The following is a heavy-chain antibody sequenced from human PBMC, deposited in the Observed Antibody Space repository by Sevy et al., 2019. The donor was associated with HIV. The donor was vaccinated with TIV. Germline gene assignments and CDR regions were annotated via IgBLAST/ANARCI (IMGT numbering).Heavy chain of an antibody. CDR2: VSPTSLST. CDR1: GFSFSNYV. V-gene: IGHV3-23*01. J-gene: IGHJ4*01. Sequence: GGSLRLSCTASGFSFSNYVMAWVRQAPGKGLEWVSSVSPTSLSTYYAESVKGRFTISRDKSKNPLYLQMNSLRAEDTAIYYCAKLHSRMIPVNGALDYWGRGTLVTVSS. CDR3: AKLHSRMIPVNGALDY. D-gene: IGHD3-16*01.